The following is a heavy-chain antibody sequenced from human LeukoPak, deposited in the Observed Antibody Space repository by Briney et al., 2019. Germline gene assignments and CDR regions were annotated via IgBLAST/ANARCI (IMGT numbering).Heavy chain of an antibody. CDR1: GFTLSSYS. D-gene: IGHD2-2*01. J-gene: IGHJ4*02. Sequence: GGSLRLSCAASGFTLSSYSMNWVRQAPGKGLEWVSSISSSSSYIYYADSVEGRLTISRDNAKNSLYLQTNSLRAEDTAVYYCARIGYQLLDYWGQGTLVTVSS. V-gene: IGHV3-21*01. CDR3: ARIGYQLLDY. CDR2: ISSSSSYI.